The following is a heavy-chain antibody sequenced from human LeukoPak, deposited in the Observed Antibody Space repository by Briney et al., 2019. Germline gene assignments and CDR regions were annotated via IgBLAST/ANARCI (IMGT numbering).Heavy chain of an antibody. J-gene: IGHJ5*02. Sequence: GGSLRLSCAASGFTVSSNDMSWVRQAPGKGLELDSVIYSGGSTYYADSVKGRFTISRDNSKNTPYLQMNSLRAEDTAVYYCARDVAVAGYNWFDPWGQGTLVTVSS. CDR3: ARDVAVAGYNWFDP. CDR2: IYSGGST. D-gene: IGHD6-19*01. CDR1: GFTVSSND. V-gene: IGHV3-53*01.